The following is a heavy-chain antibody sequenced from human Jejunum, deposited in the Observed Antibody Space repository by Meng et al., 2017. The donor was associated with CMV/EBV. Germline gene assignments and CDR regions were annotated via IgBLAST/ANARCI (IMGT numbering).Heavy chain of an antibody. J-gene: IGHJ1*01. CDR2: IHYRGDI. V-gene: IGHV4-59*01. CDR3: AKTARIPTA. CDR1: GDSIAYSS. Sequence: LTGIVSGDSIAYSSWTWFRQSPVKGLESIGYIHYRGDINYNPSLRSRATMSMDMSKNQFSLRLTSVTAADTAVYYCAKTARIPTAWGQGTLVTVSS. D-gene: IGHD2-21*01.